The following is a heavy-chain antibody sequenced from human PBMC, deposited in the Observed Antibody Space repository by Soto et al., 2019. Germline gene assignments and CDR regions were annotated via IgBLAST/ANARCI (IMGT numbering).Heavy chain of an antibody. CDR1: GFSFSNAW. CDR3: TTGSVEGV. D-gene: IGHD2-15*01. V-gene: IGHV3-15*07. Sequence: EVQLVESGGGLVKPGGSLRLSCAASGFSFSNAWMNWVRQAPGKGLEWVGRIKRKIDGEATDYAGPVKGRFTVFRDDSKRALYLQMNSLKGDDTAVYYCTTGSVEGVWGQGKTVTVS. CDR2: IKRKIDGEAT. J-gene: IGHJ6*02.